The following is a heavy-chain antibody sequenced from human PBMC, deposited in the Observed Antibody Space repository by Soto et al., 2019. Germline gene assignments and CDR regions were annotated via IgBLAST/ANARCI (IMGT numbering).Heavy chain of an antibody. Sequence: SQTLSLTCAISGDSVSSNSAAWNWIRQSPSRGLEWLGRTYYRSKWYNDYAVSVKSRITINPDTSKNQFSLQLNSVTPEDTAVYYCARGVFGYGSGSYYYYYYGMDVWGQGTTVTVS. CDR1: GDSVSSNSAA. CDR2: TYYRSKWYN. J-gene: IGHJ6*02. D-gene: IGHD3-10*01. CDR3: ARGVFGYGSGSYYYYYYGMDV. V-gene: IGHV6-1*01.